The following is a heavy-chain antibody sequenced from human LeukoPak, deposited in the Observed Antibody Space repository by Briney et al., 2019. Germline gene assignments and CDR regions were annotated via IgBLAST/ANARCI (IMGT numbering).Heavy chain of an antibody. CDR2: IYSGGST. J-gene: IGHJ3*02. CDR3: ARDRGRFPDAFDI. Sequence: PGGSLRLSCAASGFTVSSNYMSWVRQAPGKGLEGVSVIYSGGSTYYADSVKGRFTISRDNSKNTLYLQMNSLRAEDTAVYYCARDRGRFPDAFDIWGQGTMVTVSS. D-gene: IGHD3-10*01. V-gene: IGHV3-66*02. CDR1: GFTVSSNY.